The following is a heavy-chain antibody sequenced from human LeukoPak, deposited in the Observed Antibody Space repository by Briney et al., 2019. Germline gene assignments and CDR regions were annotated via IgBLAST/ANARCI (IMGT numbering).Heavy chain of an antibody. CDR2: ISSSGSTI. D-gene: IGHD3-3*01. CDR1: GFTFSSYE. V-gene: IGHV3-48*03. J-gene: IGHJ4*02. Sequence: GGSLRLSCAASGFTFSSYEMNWVRQAPGKGLEWVSYISSSGSTIYYADSVKGRFTISRDNAKNSLYLQINSLRAEDTAVYYCARVAIFGSFDYWGQGTLVTVSS. CDR3: ARVAIFGSFDY.